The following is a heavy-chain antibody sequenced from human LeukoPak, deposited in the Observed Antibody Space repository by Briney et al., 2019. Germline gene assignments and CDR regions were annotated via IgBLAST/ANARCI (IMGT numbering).Heavy chain of an antibody. Sequence: PGGSLRLSCAASGFTFDDYAMHWVRQAPGKGLEWVSGISWNSGSIGYADSVKGRFTISRDNAKNSLYLQMNSLRTEDMAFYYCAKGPNYCSTASCYPYYFDYWGQGTLVTVSS. D-gene: IGHD2-2*01. CDR3: AKGPNYCSTASCYPYYFDY. CDR2: ISWNSGSI. CDR1: GFTFDDYA. V-gene: IGHV3-9*03. J-gene: IGHJ4*02.